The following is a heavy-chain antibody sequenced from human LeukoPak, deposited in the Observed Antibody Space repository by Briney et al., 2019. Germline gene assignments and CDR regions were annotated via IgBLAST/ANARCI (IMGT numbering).Heavy chain of an antibody. CDR1: GFTFSNSA. Sequence: GGSLRLFCAASGFTFSNSAMSWVRQAPGKGLEWVSAIRGSGGSTYYADSVKGRFTISRDISKNTLYLQMNSLGAEDTAVYYCAKTVWFGELLDYFDYWGQGTLVTVSS. D-gene: IGHD3-10*01. J-gene: IGHJ4*02. V-gene: IGHV3-23*01. CDR3: AKTVWFGELLDYFDY. CDR2: IRGSGGST.